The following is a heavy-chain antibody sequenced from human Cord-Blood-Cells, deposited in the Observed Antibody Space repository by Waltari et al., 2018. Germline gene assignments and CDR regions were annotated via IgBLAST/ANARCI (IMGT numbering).Heavy chain of an antibody. Sequence: EVQLVQSGAEVKKPGVSLKISCKGSGYRFPSYWIGRVRLVPGKGLELMGFIYPGDSDTRYRPSFQGQVTISADKSISTAYLQWSSLKASDTAMYYCARRYYDSSGYYFDYWGQGTLVTVSS. CDR3: ARRYYDSSGYYFDY. CDR1: GYRFPSYW. D-gene: IGHD3-22*01. V-gene: IGHV5-51*01. J-gene: IGHJ4*02. CDR2: IYPGDSDT.